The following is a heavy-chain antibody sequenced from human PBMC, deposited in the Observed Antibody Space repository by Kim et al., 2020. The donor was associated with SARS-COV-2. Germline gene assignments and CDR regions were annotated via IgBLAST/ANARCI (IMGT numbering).Heavy chain of an antibody. CDR3: ATYYDFWSGYYPFDY. D-gene: IGHD3-3*01. V-gene: IGHV3-11*03. J-gene: IGHJ4*02. Sequence: SVKCRFTISRDNAKNSLYLQMNSLRAEDTAVCYCATYYDFWSGYYPFDYWGQGTLVTVSS.